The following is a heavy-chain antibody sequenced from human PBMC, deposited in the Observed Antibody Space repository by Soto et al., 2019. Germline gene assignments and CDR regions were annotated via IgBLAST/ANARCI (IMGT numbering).Heavy chain of an antibody. J-gene: IGHJ5*02. D-gene: IGHD6-13*01. V-gene: IGHV4-34*01. CDR2: ISPSGTT. Sequence: SETLSLTCSLYSGSLSGYYWSWIRQPPGKGLEWIGEISPSGTTNYSPSLKSLVSISVDTSKNQFSLNLASVTAADTAVYYCVRDVPAAGTDWFDPWGQGTLVTVSS. CDR1: SGSLSGYY. CDR3: VRDVPAAGTDWFDP.